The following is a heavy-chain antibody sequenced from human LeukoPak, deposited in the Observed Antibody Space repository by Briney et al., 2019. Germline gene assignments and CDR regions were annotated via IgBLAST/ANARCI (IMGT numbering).Heavy chain of an antibody. CDR3: ARDMRVGATTYAFWY. CDR1: GGTFSSYA. V-gene: IGHV1-69*06. Sequence: SVKVSCKASGGTFSSYAISWVRQAPGQGLEWMGGIIPIFGTANYAQKFQGRVTITADKSTSTVYMELSSLRSEDTAVYYCARDMRVGATTYAFWYWGQGTLVTVSS. D-gene: IGHD1-26*01. J-gene: IGHJ4*02. CDR2: IIPIFGTA.